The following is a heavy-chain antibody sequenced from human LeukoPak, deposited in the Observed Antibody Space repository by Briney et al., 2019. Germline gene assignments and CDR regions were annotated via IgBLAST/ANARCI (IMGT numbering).Heavy chain of an antibody. J-gene: IGHJ4*02. CDR2: ISAYNGNT. V-gene: IGHV1-18*01. CDR1: GYTFTSYG. D-gene: IGHD6-13*01. CDR3: ARAKPRIAAAGKGYFDY. Sequence: ASVKVSCKASGYTFTSYGISWVRQAPGQGLEWMGWISAYNGNTNYAQKLQGRVTMTTDTSTSTAYMELRSLRSDDTAVYYCARAKPRIAAAGKGYFDYWGQGTLVTVSS.